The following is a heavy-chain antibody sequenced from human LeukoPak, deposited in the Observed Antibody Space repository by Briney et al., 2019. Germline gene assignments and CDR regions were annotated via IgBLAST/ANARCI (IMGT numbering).Heavy chain of an antibody. CDR1: GYTLTTYG. V-gene: IGHV1-18*01. CDR2: ISAYNGNT. J-gene: IGHJ4*02. CDR3: ARGGIASAGTPFDY. D-gene: IGHD6-13*01. Sequence: ASVKVSCKASGYTLTTYGISWVRQAHGQGLEWMGWISAYNGNTNSAQKLQGRVTMTTDTSTSTAYMELRSLRSDDTAVYYCARGGIASAGTPFDYWRQGTLVTVSS.